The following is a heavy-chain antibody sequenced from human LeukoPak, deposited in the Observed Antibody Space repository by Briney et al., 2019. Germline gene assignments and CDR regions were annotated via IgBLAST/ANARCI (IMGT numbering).Heavy chain of an antibody. J-gene: IGHJ5*02. CDR3: ARSFVECGGDCYDGAWFDP. V-gene: IGHV3-21*01. Sequence: GGSLRLSCAASGFTFSSYSMNWVRQAPGKGLEWVSSISSSSSYIYYADSVKGRFTISRDNAKNPLYLQMNSLRAEDTAVYYCARSFVECGGDCYDGAWFDPWGQGTLVTVSS. D-gene: IGHD2-21*02. CDR2: ISSSSSYI. CDR1: GFTFSSYS.